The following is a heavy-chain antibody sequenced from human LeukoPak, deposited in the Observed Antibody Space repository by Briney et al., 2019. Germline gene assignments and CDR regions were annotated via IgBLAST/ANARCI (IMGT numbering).Heavy chain of an antibody. CDR1: GFTFSNAW. CDR3: TTEPPVVVPPFDY. D-gene: IGHD2-2*01. J-gene: IGHJ4*02. V-gene: IGHV3-15*01. CDR2: IKSKTDGGTT. Sequence: GGSLRLSCAASGFTFSNAWMSWVRQAPGKGLEWVGRIKSKTDGGTTDYAAPVEGRFTISRDDSKNTLYLQMNSLKTEDTAVYYCTTEPPVVVPPFDYWGQGTLVTVSS.